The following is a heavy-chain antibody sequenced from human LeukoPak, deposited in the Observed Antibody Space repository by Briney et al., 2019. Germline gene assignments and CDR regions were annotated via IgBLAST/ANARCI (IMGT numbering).Heavy chain of an antibody. CDR2: ISYDGSNK. D-gene: IGHD3-3*01. CDR3: AREVGVLRFLEWQNGMDV. Sequence: GRSLRLSCAASGFTFSSYAMHWVRQASGKGLEWVAVISYDGSNKYYADSVKGRFTISRDNSKNTLYLQMNSLRAEDTAVYYCAREVGVLRFLEWQNGMDVWGQGTTVTVSS. J-gene: IGHJ6*02. CDR1: GFTFSSYA. V-gene: IGHV3-30*04.